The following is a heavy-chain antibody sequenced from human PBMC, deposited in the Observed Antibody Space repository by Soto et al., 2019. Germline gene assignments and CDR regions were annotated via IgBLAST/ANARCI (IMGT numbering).Heavy chain of an antibody. J-gene: IGHJ6*02. V-gene: IGHV4-34*01. D-gene: IGHD5-12*01. CDR3: ARGGGDGYPYYYYYYVMDV. CDR1: GGSFSGYY. CDR2: INHSGST. Sequence: QVQLQQWGAGLLKPSETLSLTCAVYGGSFSGYYWSWIRQPPGKGLEWIGEINHSGSTNYNPSLKSRVTISVDTSKNQFSLKLSSVTAADTAVYYCARGGGDGYPYYYYYYVMDVWGQGTTVTVSS.